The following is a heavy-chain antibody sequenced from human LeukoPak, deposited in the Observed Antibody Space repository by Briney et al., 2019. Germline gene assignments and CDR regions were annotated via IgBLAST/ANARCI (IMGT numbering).Heavy chain of an antibody. CDR1: GGSISSSSYY. CDR3: ARVLVSPETLDAFDI. D-gene: IGHD1-14*01. V-gene: IGHV4-39*07. CDR2: IYYSGST. J-gene: IGHJ3*02. Sequence: SETLSLTCTVSGGSISSSSYYWGWIRQPPGKGLEWIGSIYYSGSTYYNPSLKSRVTISVDTSKNQFSLKLSSVTAADTAVYYCARVLVSPETLDAFDIWGQGTMVTVSS.